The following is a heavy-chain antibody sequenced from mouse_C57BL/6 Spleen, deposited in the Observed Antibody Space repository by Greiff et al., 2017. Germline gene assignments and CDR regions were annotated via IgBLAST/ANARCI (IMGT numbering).Heavy chain of an antibody. Sequence: EVKVVDSGGGLVKPGGSLKLSCAASGFTFSDYGMHWVRQAPEKGLEWVAYISSGSSTIYYADTVKGRFTISRDNAKNTLFLQMTSLRSEDTAMYSCAILYDGYPPFDYWGQGTTLTVSS. J-gene: IGHJ2*01. CDR3: AILYDGYPPFDY. V-gene: IGHV5-17*01. D-gene: IGHD2-3*01. CDR1: GFTFSDYG. CDR2: ISSGSSTI.